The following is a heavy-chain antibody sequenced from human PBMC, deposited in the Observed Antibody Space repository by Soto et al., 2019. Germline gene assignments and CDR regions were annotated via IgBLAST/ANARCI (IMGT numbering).Heavy chain of an antibody. V-gene: IGHV3-30*03. Sequence: QVQLVESGGGVVQPGRSLRLSCAASGFTFSSYGMHWVRQAPGKGLEWVAVISYDGSNKYYADSVKGRFTISRDNSKNTLYLQMESLRAEDTAVYYCALGFGAFDYWGQGTLVTVSS. D-gene: IGHD3-10*01. J-gene: IGHJ4*02. CDR1: GFTFSSYG. CDR3: ALGFGAFDY. CDR2: ISYDGSNK.